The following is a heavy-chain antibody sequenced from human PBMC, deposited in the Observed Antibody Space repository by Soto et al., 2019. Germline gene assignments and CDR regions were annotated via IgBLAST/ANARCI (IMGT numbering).Heavy chain of an antibody. CDR3: ARDFYPLAYYFDP. V-gene: IGHV1-18*04. J-gene: IGHJ4*02. CDR1: GYTFINHG. Sequence: QVKLVQSEAEVKKPGASVKVSCEDSGYTFINHGISWGRQAPGQGLEWKGWVSGSNGNTKYAQKCQGRVTMTTETSTSTAHMELRNLRSHDTAVYFCARDFYPLAYYFDPWGQGTLVTVSS. CDR2: VSGSNGNT.